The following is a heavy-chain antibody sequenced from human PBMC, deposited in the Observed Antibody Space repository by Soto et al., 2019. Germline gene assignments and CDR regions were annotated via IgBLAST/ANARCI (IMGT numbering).Heavy chain of an antibody. CDR2: IYYSGST. CDR3: ARQIYDFVWGTYGPFYFDY. V-gene: IGHV4-39*01. J-gene: IGHJ4*02. D-gene: IGHD3-16*01. Sequence: SETLSLTCTVSGGSISNSNYYWGWIRQPPGKGLEWIGSIYYSGSTYYNPSLKSRVTISVDTSKNQFSLNLRSVTAADTAVYYCARQIYDFVWGTYGPFYFDYWGQGTLVTVSS. CDR1: GGSISNSNYY.